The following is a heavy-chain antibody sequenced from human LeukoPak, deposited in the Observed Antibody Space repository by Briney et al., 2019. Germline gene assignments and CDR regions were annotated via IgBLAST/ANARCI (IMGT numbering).Heavy chain of an antibody. J-gene: IGHJ6*03. V-gene: IGHV1-69*06. CDR3: ARDRVPAYSSGYYYYYMDV. CDR1: GGTFSSYA. CDR2: IIPIFGTA. D-gene: IGHD2-2*01. Sequence: SVKVSCKASGGTFSSYAISWVRQAPGQGLEWMGGIIPIFGTANYAQKFQGRVTITADKSTSTAYMELSSLRSEDTAVYYCARDRVPAYSSGYYYYYMDVWGKGTTVTVSS.